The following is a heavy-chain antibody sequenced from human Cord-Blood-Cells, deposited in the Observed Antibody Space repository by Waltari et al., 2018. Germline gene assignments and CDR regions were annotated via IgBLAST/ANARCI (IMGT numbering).Heavy chain of an antibody. D-gene: IGHD1-26*01. V-gene: IGHV4-39*01. CDR3: ARRGGGSYLDY. Sequence: QLQLQESGPGLVKPSETLSLTCTGSGGPISSSSYYWGWIRQPPGKGREWIGSIYYSGSTYYNPSLKSRVTISVDTSKTQFSLKLSSVTAADTAVYYCARRGGGSYLDYWGQGTLVTVSS. CDR2: IYYSGST. CDR1: GGPISSSSYY. J-gene: IGHJ4*02.